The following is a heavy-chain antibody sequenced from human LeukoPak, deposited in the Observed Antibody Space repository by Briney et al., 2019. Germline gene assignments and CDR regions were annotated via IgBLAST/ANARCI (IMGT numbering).Heavy chain of an antibody. CDR1: GYTFTGYY. Sequence: ASVKVSCKASGYTFTGYYMHWVRQAPGQGLEWMGWINPNSGGTNYAQKFQGRVTMTRDTSISTAYMELSRLRSDDTAVYYCASARIQLWLLEWYFDLWGRGTLVTVSS. CDR3: ASARIQLWLLEWYFDL. J-gene: IGHJ2*01. V-gene: IGHV1-2*02. D-gene: IGHD5-18*01. CDR2: INPNSGGT.